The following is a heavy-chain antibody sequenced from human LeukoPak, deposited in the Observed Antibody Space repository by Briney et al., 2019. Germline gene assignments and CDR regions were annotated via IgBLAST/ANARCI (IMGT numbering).Heavy chain of an antibody. Sequence: ASVKVSCKASGYPFTRYYMHWVRQAPGHGLEGMGVINPSGGVTNYAQKFQGRVTMTWDTSTSPVYMELSSLRSDDTPDYYFARAESDYYWHSLDYCGQRTLVTVS. CDR1: GYPFTRYY. CDR2: INPSGGVT. V-gene: IGHV1-46*01. D-gene: IGHD3-22*01. CDR3: ARAESDYYWHSLDY. J-gene: IGHJ4*02.